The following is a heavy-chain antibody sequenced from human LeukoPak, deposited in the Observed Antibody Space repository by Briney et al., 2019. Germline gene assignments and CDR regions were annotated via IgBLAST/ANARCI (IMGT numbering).Heavy chain of an antibody. J-gene: IGHJ2*01. Sequence: SETLSLTCTVPGGSISSYYWSWIRQPPGKGLEWIGYIYYSGSTNYNPSLKSRVTISVDTSKNQFSLKLSSVTAADTAVYYCARPGYSSGWFYWYFDLWGRGTLVTVSS. CDR2: IYYSGST. D-gene: IGHD6-19*01. CDR3: ARPGYSSGWFYWYFDL. CDR1: GGSISSYY. V-gene: IGHV4-59*08.